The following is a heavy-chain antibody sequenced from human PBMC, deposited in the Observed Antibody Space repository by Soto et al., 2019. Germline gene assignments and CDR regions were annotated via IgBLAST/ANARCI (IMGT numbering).Heavy chain of an antibody. J-gene: IGHJ3*02. CDR3: ARGRGGTYDGFDI. Sequence: QVQLRESGPGLVKPSETLSLTCTVSSGSIGTYFWSWIRQPPGKGLEWIGYIYYSGTTNYNPSLKSRVTIFLDTSKNQFSLRLSSVTAADTAVYYCARGRGGTYDGFDIWGQGTLVTVSS. CDR1: SGSIGTYF. D-gene: IGHD1-26*01. CDR2: IYYSGTT. V-gene: IGHV4-59*01.